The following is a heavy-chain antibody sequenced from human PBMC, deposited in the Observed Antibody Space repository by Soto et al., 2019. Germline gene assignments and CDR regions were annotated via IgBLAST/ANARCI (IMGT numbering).Heavy chain of an antibody. D-gene: IGHD1-7*01. J-gene: IGHJ5*02. CDR2: ISWNSGSI. CDR3: AKDRELISGGFDP. Sequence: PGGSLRLSCAASGFTFDDYAMHWVRQAPGKGLEWVSGISWNSGSIGYADSVKGRFTISRDNAKNSLYLQMNSLRAEDTALYYCAKDRELISGGFDPWGQGTLVTVSS. V-gene: IGHV3-9*01. CDR1: GFTFDDYA.